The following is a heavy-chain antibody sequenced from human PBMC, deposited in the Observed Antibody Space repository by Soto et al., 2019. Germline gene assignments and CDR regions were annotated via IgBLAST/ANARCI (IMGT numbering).Heavy chain of an antibody. CDR1: GGSISGSYY. J-gene: IGHJ4*02. V-gene: IGHV4-39*01. D-gene: IGHD5-12*01. CDR3: ARRRTRDGYNQGTFDH. CDR2: ILYIGNT. Sequence: QVQLQESGPGLVKPSETLSLTCTVSGGSISGSYYWGWIRQPPGKGLEWIGSILYIGNTYYNPSLKSRITISVDPSKNQFSLNLNSVTAADTAVYYCARRRTRDGYNQGTFDHWGQGTLVTVSS.